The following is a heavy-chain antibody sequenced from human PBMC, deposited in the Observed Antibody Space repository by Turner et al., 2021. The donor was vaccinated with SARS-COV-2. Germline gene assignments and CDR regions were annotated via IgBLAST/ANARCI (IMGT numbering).Heavy chain of an antibody. Sequence: EVQLVESGGGFVQPGGSLRLSCAASGFTVSSNYMSWVRQDPGEGLDLVSVIYSGGSTYYADSVKGRFTSSRDNSKNTLYLQMNSLRAEDTAVYYCATDLKGGRGPWGQGTLVTVSS. CDR1: GFTVSSNY. CDR2: IYSGGST. V-gene: IGHV3-66*02. J-gene: IGHJ5*02. D-gene: IGHD1-26*01. CDR3: ATDLKGGRGP.